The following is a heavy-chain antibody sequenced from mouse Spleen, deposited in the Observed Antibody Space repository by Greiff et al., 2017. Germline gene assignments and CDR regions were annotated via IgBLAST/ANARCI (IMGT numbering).Heavy chain of an antibody. CDR2: INPTTGGT. D-gene: IGHD2-1*01. CDR3: ARWGNYGYFDY. CDR1: GYSFTGYY. Sequence: VQLKQSGPELVKPGASVKISCKASGYSFTGYYMNWVKQSPEKSLEWIGEINPTTGGTTYNQKFKAKATLTVDKSSSTAYMQLKSLTSEDSAVYYCARWGNYGYFDYWGQGTTLTVSS. J-gene: IGHJ2*01. V-gene: IGHV1-42*01.